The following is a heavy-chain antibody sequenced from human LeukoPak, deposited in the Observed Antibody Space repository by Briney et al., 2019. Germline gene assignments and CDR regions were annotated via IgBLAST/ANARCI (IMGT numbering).Heavy chain of an antibody. Sequence: SQTLSLTCTVSGGSISSGTYYWSWIRKPAGKGLEWIGRTYNSGSTKYNPSLKSRVTMSVDTSKNQFSLKLSSVTAADTAVYYCARDTTVTKDAFDIWGQGTMVTVSS. V-gene: IGHV4-61*02. D-gene: IGHD4-17*01. J-gene: IGHJ3*02. CDR2: TYNSGST. CDR3: ARDTTVTKDAFDI. CDR1: GGSISSGTYY.